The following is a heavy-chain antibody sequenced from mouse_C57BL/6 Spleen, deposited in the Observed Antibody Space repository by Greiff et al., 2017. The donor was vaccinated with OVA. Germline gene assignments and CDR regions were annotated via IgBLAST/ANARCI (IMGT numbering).Heavy chain of an antibody. CDR1: GFNIKDDY. CDR2: IDPENGDT. J-gene: IGHJ4*01. D-gene: IGHD1-1*01. V-gene: IGHV14-4*01. Sequence: VQLKESGAELVRPGASVKLSCTASGFNIKDDYMHWVKQRPEQGLEWIGWIDPENGDTEYASKFQGKATITADTSSNTAYLQLSSLTSEDTAVYYCTTYYGSSLDYWGQGTSVTVSS. CDR3: TTYYGSSLDY.